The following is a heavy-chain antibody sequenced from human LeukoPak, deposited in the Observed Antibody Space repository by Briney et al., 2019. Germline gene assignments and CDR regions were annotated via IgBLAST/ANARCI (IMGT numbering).Heavy chain of an antibody. D-gene: IGHD3-3*01. V-gene: IGHV3-7*01. Sequence: GGSLRLSCAASGFTFSSYWMSWVRQAPGKGLEWVANIKQDGSEKYYVDSVKGRFTIYRDNAKNSLYLQMNSLRAEDTAVYYCARGTYYDFWSGYSNFDYWGQGTLVTVSS. CDR2: IKQDGSEK. CDR3: ARGTYYDFWSGYSNFDY. J-gene: IGHJ4*02. CDR1: GFTFSSYW.